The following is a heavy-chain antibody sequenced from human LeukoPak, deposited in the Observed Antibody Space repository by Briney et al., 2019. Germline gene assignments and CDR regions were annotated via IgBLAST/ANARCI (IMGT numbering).Heavy chain of an antibody. CDR2: IYYSGST. D-gene: IGHD2/OR15-2a*01. CDR3: ARHLRNSFFDY. J-gene: IGHJ4*02. CDR1: GGSLSNYY. V-gene: IGHV4-59*08. Sequence: PAETLSPTCTVSGGSLSNYYWSWIRQPPGKGLEWIGYIYYSGSTSYYPSLESRVTISVDTSKTQFSLKLSSVTAADTAVYYCARHLRNSFFDYWGQGTLVTVSS.